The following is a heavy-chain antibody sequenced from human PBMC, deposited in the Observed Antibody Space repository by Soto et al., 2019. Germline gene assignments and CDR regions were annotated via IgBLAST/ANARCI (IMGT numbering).Heavy chain of an antibody. V-gene: IGHV4-59*01. J-gene: IGHJ4*02. D-gene: IGHD3-22*01. Sequence: PSETLSLTCSVSGGSLSGYSWSWIRQPPGKGLEYIGYVYYRGTTNYNPSLESRVTISVDTSKNQFSLKLTSVTAADTAVYYCARRTYYYDSSGKDYFDYWGQGTLGTVSS. CDR3: ARRTYYYDSSGKDYFDY. CDR2: VYYRGTT. CDR1: GGSLSGYS.